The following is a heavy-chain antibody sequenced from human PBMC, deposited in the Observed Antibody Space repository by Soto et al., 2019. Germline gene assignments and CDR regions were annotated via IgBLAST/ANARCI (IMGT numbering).Heavy chain of an antibody. CDR3: AITYCGGDCQEEYFHY. D-gene: IGHD2-21*02. V-gene: IGHV1-69*01. J-gene: IGHJ4*02. CDR1: GGTFSSYA. CDR2: IIPIFGTA. Sequence: QVQLVQSGAEVKKPGSSVKVSCKASGGTFSSYAISWVRQAPGQGLEWMGGIIPIFGTANYAQKFQGRVTITADESTSTAYMELSSLRSEDTAVYYCAITYCGGDCQEEYFHYWGQGTLVTVSS.